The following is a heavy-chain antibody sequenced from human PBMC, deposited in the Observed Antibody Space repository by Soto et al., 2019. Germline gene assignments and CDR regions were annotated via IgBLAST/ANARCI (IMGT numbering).Heavy chain of an antibody. CDR3: ARDSSMYYGMDV. Sequence: QVQLVQSGGEVKKPGASVKVSCKATGYTFTSFGISWVRQAPGQGLEWMGWISAYNGNTNYAQKLQGRVTMTTDTSTSTAYMELRSLTSDDTSVYYCARDSSMYYGMDVWGQGTTVTVSS. V-gene: IGHV1-18*01. CDR2: ISAYNGNT. D-gene: IGHD6-6*01. CDR1: GYTFTSFG. J-gene: IGHJ6*02.